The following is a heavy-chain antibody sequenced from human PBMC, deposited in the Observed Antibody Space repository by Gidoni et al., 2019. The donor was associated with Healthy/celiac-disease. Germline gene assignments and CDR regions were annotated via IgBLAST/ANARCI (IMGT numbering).Heavy chain of an antibody. J-gene: IGHJ4*02. CDR3: ARRGYSSGWYVYYFDY. Sequence: QLQLQQSGPGLAKPSETLFPTRTVPGVSISSTSYYWGWIRQPPGKGLEWMGSIYYSGSTYYNPSLKSRVTISVDTSKNQCSLKLSSVTAADTAVYYCARRGYSSGWYVYYFDYWGQGTLVTVSS. D-gene: IGHD6-19*01. CDR2: IYYSGST. CDR1: GVSISSTSYY. V-gene: IGHV4-39*01.